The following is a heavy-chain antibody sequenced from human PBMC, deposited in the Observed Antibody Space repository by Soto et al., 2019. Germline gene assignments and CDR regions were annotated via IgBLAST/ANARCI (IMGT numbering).Heavy chain of an antibody. CDR1: GFTFSSYG. CDR3: AKDLGNYYVSGSKRGVDY. Sequence: GGSLRLSCAASGFTFSSYGMHWVRQAPGKGLEWVAVISYDGSNKYYADSVKGRFTISRDNSKNTLYLQMNSLRAEDTAVYYCAKDLGNYYVSGSKRGVDYWGQGTLVTVSS. CDR2: ISYDGSNK. D-gene: IGHD3-10*01. J-gene: IGHJ4*02. V-gene: IGHV3-30*18.